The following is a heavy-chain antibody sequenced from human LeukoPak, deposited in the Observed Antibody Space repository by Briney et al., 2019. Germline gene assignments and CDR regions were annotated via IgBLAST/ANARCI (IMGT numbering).Heavy chain of an antibody. V-gene: IGHV3-33*06. Sequence: GKSLRLSCAASRFPFSTYGMHWVRQAPGKGLEWVAVTWDDGISRTYADSVKGRFTISRDNSKNTLYLQMNSLRAEDTAVYYCAKDPRNWAGSYYHWGQGTLVTVSS. CDR3: AKDPRNWAGSYYH. D-gene: IGHD3-10*01. CDR2: TWDDGISR. CDR1: RFPFSTYG. J-gene: IGHJ4*02.